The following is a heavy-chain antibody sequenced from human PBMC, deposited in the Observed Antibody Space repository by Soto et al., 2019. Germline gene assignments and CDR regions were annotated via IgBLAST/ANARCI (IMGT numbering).Heavy chain of an antibody. J-gene: IGHJ6*02. V-gene: IGHV1-18*01. D-gene: IGHD6-6*01. CDR3: ARDSSSSGYYYGMDV. CDR2: VSGYSGHS. CDR1: NETLTTYG. Sequence: QVHLVQSGAEVKKPGASVKVSCKASNETLTTYGISWVRQAPGQGLEWMGWVSGYSGHSSSTQEFQDRVIMITDTSTNTAYMELRSLTSDDSAVYFCARDSSSSGYYYGMDVWGQGTTVTVSS.